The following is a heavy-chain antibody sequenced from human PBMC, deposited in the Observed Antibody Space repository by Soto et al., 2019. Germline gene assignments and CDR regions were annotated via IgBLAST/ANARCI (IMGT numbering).Heavy chain of an antibody. CDR1: GYTFTSYA. V-gene: IGHV1-3*01. J-gene: IGHJ5*02. CDR2: INAGNGNT. Sequence: ASVKVSCKASGYTFTSYAMHWVRQAPGQRLEWMGWINAGNGNTKYSQKFQGRVTITRDTSASTAYMELSSLRSEDTAVYYCARDLWDGYTVDPWGQGTLVTFSS. CDR3: ARDLWDGYTVDP. D-gene: IGHD5-12*01.